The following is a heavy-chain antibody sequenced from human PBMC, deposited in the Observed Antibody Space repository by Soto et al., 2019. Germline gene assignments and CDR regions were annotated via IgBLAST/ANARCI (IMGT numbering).Heavy chain of an antibody. Sequence: QVQLVQSGAEVKKPGASVKVSCKASGYTFTSYDINWVRQATGQGLEWMGWMNPNSGNTGYAQKYQGRVTMTRNTTIRTADMELSSLRSYDTAVYYCARTKKGDDVWRSYYYYYYYMDVWGKGTTVTVSS. V-gene: IGHV1-8*01. J-gene: IGHJ6*03. CDR3: ARTKKGDDVWRSYYYYYYYMDV. D-gene: IGHD3-16*01. CDR2: MNPNSGNT. CDR1: GYTFTSYD.